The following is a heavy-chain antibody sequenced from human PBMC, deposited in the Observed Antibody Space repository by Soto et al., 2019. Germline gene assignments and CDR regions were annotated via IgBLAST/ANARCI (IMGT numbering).Heavy chain of an antibody. Sequence: ASVKVSCKASGGTFSSYAISWVRQAPGQGLEWMGGIIPIFGTANYAQKFQGRVTITADESTSTAYMELSSLRSEDTAVYYCARTPHWGHGLFGAFDIWGQGTMVTVSS. CDR1: GGTFSSYA. CDR3: ARTPHWGHGLFGAFDI. J-gene: IGHJ3*02. D-gene: IGHD7-27*01. CDR2: IIPIFGTA. V-gene: IGHV1-69*13.